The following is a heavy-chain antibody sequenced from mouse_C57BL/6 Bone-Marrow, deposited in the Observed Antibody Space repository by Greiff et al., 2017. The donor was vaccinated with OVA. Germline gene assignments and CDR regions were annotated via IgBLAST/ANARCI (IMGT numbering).Heavy chain of an antibody. J-gene: IGHJ4*01. CDR2: IDPEDGDT. D-gene: IGHD2-5*01. CDR1: GFNFKDYY. Sequence: EVQLQQSGAELVRPGASVKLSCTASGFNFKDYYMHWVKQRPEQGLEWIGRIDPEDGDTEYAPKFQGKATMTADTSSNTAYLQLSSLTSEDAAVYYCTTISNVVTAMDYWGQGTSVTVSA. CDR3: TTISNVVTAMDY. V-gene: IGHV14-1*01.